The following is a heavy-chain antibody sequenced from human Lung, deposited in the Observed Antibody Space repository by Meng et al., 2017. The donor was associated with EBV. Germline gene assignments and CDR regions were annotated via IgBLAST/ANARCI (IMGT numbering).Heavy chain of an antibody. CDR2: IFPIFNTI. CDR1: GGTFGSNA. Sequence: QVQLVQSGAEVKRPGSSVKVSCKASGGTFGSNAINWVRQAPGQGFEWMGQIFPIFNTITYARDFQDRLTFSADESTSTAYMELSSLTFDDTAVYYCAASSSSWYQNWFDPWGQGTLVTVSS. J-gene: IGHJ5*02. V-gene: IGHV1-69*01. D-gene: IGHD6-13*01. CDR3: AASSSSWYQNWFDP.